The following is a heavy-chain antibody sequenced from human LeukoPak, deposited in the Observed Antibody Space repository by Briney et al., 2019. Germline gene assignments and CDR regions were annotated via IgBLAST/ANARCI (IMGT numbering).Heavy chain of an antibody. V-gene: IGHV3-30*02. CDR3: ARVASKNSASQVLTY. J-gene: IGHJ4*02. Sequence: GGSLRLTCAASGFIFSSYGMHWVRQAPGKGLEWVAFIRYHGSNTYYADSVKGRFTVSRDNSNNTLYLQMNSLRAEDTAVYYCARVASKNSASQVLTYWGQGTLVTVSS. CDR2: IRYHGSNT. D-gene: IGHD4-23*01. CDR1: GFIFSSYG.